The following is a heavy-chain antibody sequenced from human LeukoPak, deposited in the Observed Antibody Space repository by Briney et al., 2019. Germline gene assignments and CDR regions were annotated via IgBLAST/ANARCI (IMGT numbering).Heavy chain of an antibody. CDR2: ISYDGSNK. V-gene: IGHV3-30-3*01. Sequence: GGSLRLSCAASGFTFSSYAMHWVRQAPGKGLEWVAVISYDGSNKYYADSVKGRFTISRDNSKNTLYLQMNSLRAEDTAVYYCARESEGPFNHYYYHYYGMDVWGQGTTVTVSS. CDR1: GFTFSSYA. CDR3: ARESEGPFNHYYYHYYGMDV. D-gene: IGHD1-14*01. J-gene: IGHJ6*02.